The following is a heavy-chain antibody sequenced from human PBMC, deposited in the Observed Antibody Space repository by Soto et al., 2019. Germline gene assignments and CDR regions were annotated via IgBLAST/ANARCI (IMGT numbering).Heavy chain of an antibody. CDR3: ARRATARYYYYYMDV. D-gene: IGHD2-15*01. V-gene: IGHV4-59*08. Sequence: QVQLQESGPGLVKPSETLSLTCSVSGGSISSYYWNWIRQPPGKGLEWIGYISNSGNTNYNPSLKSRVTISLDTSKHQFSLQLSSVTAADTAVYYYARRATARYYYYYMDVWGEGTTVTVSS. CDR1: GGSISSYY. CDR2: ISNSGNT. J-gene: IGHJ6*03.